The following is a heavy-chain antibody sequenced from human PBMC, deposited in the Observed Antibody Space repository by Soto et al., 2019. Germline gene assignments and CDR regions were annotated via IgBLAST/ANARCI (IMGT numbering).Heavy chain of an antibody. V-gene: IGHV4-34*01. CDR2: INHSGST. D-gene: IGHD3-22*01. Sequence: ETLSLTCAVYGGSFSGYYWSWIRQPPGKGLEWIGEINHSGSTYYNPSLKSRVTVSIDTSKSQVSLRLSSVTAADTAIYYCARGFYDREGYSYPFDYWGQGTLVTVSS. CDR3: ARGFYDREGYSYPFDY. CDR1: GGSFSGYY. J-gene: IGHJ4*02.